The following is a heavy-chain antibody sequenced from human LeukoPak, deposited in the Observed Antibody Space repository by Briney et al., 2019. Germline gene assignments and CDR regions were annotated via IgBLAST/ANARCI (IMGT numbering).Heavy chain of an antibody. D-gene: IGHD6-19*01. J-gene: IGHJ4*02. CDR3: ARDLAVADGGDY. CDR2: ISSSSSYI. V-gene: IGHV3-21*01. Sequence: GGSLRLSCAASGFTFTTYWMSWVRQAPGKGLEWASSISSSSSYIYYADSVKGRFTISRDNAKNSLYLQMNSLRAEDTAVYYCARDLAVADGGDYWGQGTLVTVSS. CDR1: GFTFTTYW.